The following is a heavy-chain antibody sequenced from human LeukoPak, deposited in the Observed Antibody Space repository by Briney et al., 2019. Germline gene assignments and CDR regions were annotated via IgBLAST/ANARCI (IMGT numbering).Heavy chain of an antibody. J-gene: IGHJ4*02. CDR3: ARGEYELVGDY. CDR1: GYTFSSHS. Sequence: ASVKVSCKTSGYTFSSHSMNWVRQAPGQGLEWMGWISPYNGNTNYAQKLQGRVTLTTDTSTSTAYMEVRSLRSDDTAVYYCARGEYELVGDYWGQGTLVTVSS. CDR2: ISPYNGNT. D-gene: IGHD6-13*01. V-gene: IGHV1-18*01.